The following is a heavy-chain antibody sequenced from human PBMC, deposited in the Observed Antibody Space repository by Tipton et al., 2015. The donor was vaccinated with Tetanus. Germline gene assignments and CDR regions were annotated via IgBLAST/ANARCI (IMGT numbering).Heavy chain of an antibody. CDR1: GFTFSSYG. J-gene: IGHJ4*02. CDR3: ARVSSEYSSSSGIDY. D-gene: IGHD6-6*01. V-gene: IGHV3-33*01. Sequence: SLRLSCAASGFTFSSYGMHWVRQAPGKGLEWVAVIWYDGSNKYYADSVKGRFTISRDNSKNTLYLQMNSLRAEDTAVYYCARVSSEYSSSSGIDYWGQGTLVTVSS. CDR2: IWYDGSNK.